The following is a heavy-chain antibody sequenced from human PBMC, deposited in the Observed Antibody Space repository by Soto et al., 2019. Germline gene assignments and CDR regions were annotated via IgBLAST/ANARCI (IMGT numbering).Heavy chain of an antibody. CDR2: ISYDGSNK. Sequence: QVQLVESGGGVVQPGRSLRLSCAASGFTFSSYAMHWVRQAQGKGLEWVAVISYDGSNKYYADSVKGRFTISRDNSKNTLYLQMNSLRAEDTAVYYCARDVEQWLDPRAPGVWGQGTTVTVSS. CDR1: GFTFSSYA. J-gene: IGHJ6*02. D-gene: IGHD6-19*01. CDR3: ARDVEQWLDPRAPGV. V-gene: IGHV3-30-3*01.